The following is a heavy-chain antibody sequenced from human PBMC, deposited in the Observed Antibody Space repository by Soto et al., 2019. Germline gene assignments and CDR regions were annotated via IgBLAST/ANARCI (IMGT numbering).Heavy chain of an antibody. J-gene: IGHJ6*02. CDR1: GYTFTCYY. V-gene: IGHV1-2*04. CDR2: INPNSGGT. D-gene: IGHD3-10*01. CDR3: ARGQGSGSYYRPTYYYYGMDV. Sequence: GASVKVSCKSSGYTFTCYYMYWVRQAPGQGLEWMGWINPNSGGTNYAQKFQGWVTMTRDTSISTAYMELSRLRSDDTAVYYCARGQGSGSYYRPTYYYYGMDVWGQGTTVTVSS.